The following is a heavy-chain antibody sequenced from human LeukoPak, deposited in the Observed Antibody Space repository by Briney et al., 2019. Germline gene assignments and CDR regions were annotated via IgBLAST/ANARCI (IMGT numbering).Heavy chain of an antibody. CDR3: AQGGSEIYYFYHGMDV. D-gene: IGHD3-10*01. V-gene: IGHV3-30*03. J-gene: IGHJ6*02. Sequence: GGSLRLSCAASGLSLNSYAIHWVRQAPGKGLEWVTAISYDGSNKHYADSVRGRFTISRDKSKDTLYLQMNSLRSDDTAVYYCAQGGSEIYYFYHGMDVWGRGTTVTVSS. CDR2: ISYDGSNK. CDR1: GLSLNSYA.